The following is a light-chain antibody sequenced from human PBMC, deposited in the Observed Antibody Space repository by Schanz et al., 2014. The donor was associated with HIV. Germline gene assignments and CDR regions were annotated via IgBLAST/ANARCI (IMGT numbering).Light chain of an antibody. Sequence: QSLLTQPPSVSAAPGQRVTISCSGSSSNIGNNYVSWYQQLPGTAPKLLIYDNYKRPSEIPDRFSGSKTGTSATLAIVGLQTGDEADYFCGTWDSSLSAVVFGGGTKLTVL. CDR1: SSNIGNNY. CDR3: GTWDSSLSAVV. CDR2: DNY. V-gene: IGLV1-51*01. J-gene: IGLJ2*01.